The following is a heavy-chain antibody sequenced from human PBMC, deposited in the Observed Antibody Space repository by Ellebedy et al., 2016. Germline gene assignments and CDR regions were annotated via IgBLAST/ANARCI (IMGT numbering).Heavy chain of an antibody. D-gene: IGHD4/OR15-4a*01. V-gene: IGHV3-30*03. CDR1: GFTFSSYG. CDR3: ARQAKYLDPSSPFDY. J-gene: IGHJ4*02. Sequence: GESLKISXAASGFTFSSYGMHWVRQAPGKGLEWVAVISYDGSNKYYADSVKGRFTISRDNSKNTLYLQMNSLRAEDTAVYYCARQAKYLDPSSPFDYWGQGTLVTVSS. CDR2: ISYDGSNK.